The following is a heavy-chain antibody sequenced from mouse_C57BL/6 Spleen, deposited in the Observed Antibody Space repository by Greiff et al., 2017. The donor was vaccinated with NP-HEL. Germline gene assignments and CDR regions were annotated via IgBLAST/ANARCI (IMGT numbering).Heavy chain of an antibody. Sequence: VQLQQSGAELVRPGASVTLSCKASGYTFTDYEMHWVKQTPVHGLEWIGAIDPENGGTAYNQKFKGKAILTADKSSSTAYMELRSLTSEDSAVYYCTRRELYDGSSFDYWGQGTTLTVSS. J-gene: IGHJ2*01. V-gene: IGHV1-15*01. CDR1: GYTFTDYE. CDR2: IDPENGGT. D-gene: IGHD1-1*01. CDR3: TRRELYDGSSFDY.